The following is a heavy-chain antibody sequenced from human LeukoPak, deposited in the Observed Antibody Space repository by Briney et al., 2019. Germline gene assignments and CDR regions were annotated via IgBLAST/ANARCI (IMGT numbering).Heavy chain of an antibody. Sequence: SETLSLTCSVSGGSISSYYWSWIRQPPGKGLEGIGYVYSGSTDYNPSLRDRVTISVDTSKNQFSLRLNSVTAADTAVYYCARGGSAAKYYFDSWGQGTLVTVSS. V-gene: IGHV4-59*01. CDR2: VYSGST. CDR1: GGSISSYY. CDR3: ARGGSAAKYYFDS. J-gene: IGHJ4*02. D-gene: IGHD6-13*01.